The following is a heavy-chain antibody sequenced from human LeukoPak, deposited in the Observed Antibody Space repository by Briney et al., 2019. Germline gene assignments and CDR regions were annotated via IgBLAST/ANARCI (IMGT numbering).Heavy chain of an antibody. CDR2: VSGSGGAT. Sequence: PGGSLRLSCAASGFTFNKYPMSWARQAPAMGLEWLSYVSGSGGATYYADSLIGRLTISRDNSKNTEYLQMGTPRAEDTAVYYCAKNRGGTYKYYMDVWGNGTTVTVSS. J-gene: IGHJ6*03. CDR3: AKNRGGTYKYYMDV. V-gene: IGHV3-23*01. CDR1: GFTFNKYP. D-gene: IGHD2-15*01.